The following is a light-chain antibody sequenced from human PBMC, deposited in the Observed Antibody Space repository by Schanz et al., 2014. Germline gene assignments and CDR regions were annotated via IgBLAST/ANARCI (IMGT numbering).Light chain of an antibody. J-gene: IGKJ4*01. CDR1: QTISSNS. CDR3: QQYGSSPLT. CDR2: YAS. V-gene: IGKV3-20*01. Sequence: EIVMTQSPGTLSLSPGERATLSCRASQTISSNSLAWYQHQPGQAPRLLIHYASARATGIPDRFSGSGSGTDFTLTISRLEPEDFAVYYCQQYGSSPLTFGGGTKVEIK.